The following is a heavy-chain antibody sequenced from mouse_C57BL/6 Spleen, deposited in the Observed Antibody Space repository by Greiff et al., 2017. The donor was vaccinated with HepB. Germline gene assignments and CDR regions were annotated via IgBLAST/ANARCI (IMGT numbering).Heavy chain of an antibody. Sequence: QVQLQQPGAELVMPGASVKLSCKASGYTFTSYWMHWVKQRPGQGLEWIGEIDPSDSYTNYNQKFKGKSTLTVDKSSSTAYMQLSSLTSEDSAVYYCARGPLPITTVVPYYAMDYWGQGTSVTVSS. D-gene: IGHD1-1*01. CDR2: IDPSDSYT. V-gene: IGHV1-69*01. CDR1: GYTFTSYW. CDR3: ARGPLPITTVVPYYAMDY. J-gene: IGHJ4*01.